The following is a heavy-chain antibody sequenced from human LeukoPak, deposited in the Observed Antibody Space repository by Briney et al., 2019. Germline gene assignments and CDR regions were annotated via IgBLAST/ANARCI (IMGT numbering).Heavy chain of an antibody. CDR1: GYSFTSYW. CDR2: IYPGDSDT. CDR3: ATTHNTRGTAFDY. Sequence: GESLKISCKGSGYSFTSYWIGWVRQMPGKGLVWMGIIYPGDSDTRYSPSFQGQVTISADKSISTAYLQWSSLKASDTAMYYCATTHNTRGTAFDYWGQGTLVTVSS. D-gene: IGHD1-1*01. J-gene: IGHJ4*02. V-gene: IGHV5-51*01.